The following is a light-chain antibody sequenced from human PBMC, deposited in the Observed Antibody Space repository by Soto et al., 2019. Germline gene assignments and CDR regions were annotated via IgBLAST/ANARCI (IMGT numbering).Light chain of an antibody. V-gene: IGKV3D-15*01. CDR2: GAS. J-gene: IGKJ1*01. CDR1: XSVSSXY. Sequence: EIVMTQSPATLSVSPGERATLSXXAXXSVSSXYLAWYQQKPGQAPXLLIYGASSRAAGIPDRFSGSGSGTDFTLTSSSLEPEDFAVYYCQQYNNWPRTFGQGTKVDI. CDR3: QQYNNWPRT.